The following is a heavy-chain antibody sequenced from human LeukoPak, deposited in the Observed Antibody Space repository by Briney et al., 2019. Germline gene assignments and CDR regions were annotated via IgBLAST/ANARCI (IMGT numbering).Heavy chain of an antibody. CDR1: GFTFSSYG. V-gene: IGHV3-30*02. CDR2: IRYDGSNK. Sequence: GGSLRLSCAASGFTFSSYGMHWVHQAPGKGLEWVAFIRYDGSNKYYADSVKGRFTISRDNSKNTLYLQMNSLRAEDTAVYYCAKEGGIAAAGIHLDYWGQGTLVTVSS. D-gene: IGHD6-13*01. CDR3: AKEGGIAAAGIHLDY. J-gene: IGHJ4*02.